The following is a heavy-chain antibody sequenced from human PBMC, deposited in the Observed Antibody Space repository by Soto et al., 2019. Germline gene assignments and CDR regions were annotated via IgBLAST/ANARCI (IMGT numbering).Heavy chain of an antibody. CDR1: GFTFSSYA. CDR2: ISGSDDST. CDR3: AKRSSSSTFDY. J-gene: IGHJ4*02. V-gene: IGHV3-23*01. Sequence: EVQLLESGGGLVQPGESLRLSCAASGFTFSSYAMSWVRQAPGKGLEWVSVISGSDDSTYYADSVKGRFTISRDNSKTPLYLQMNSLRAEDTAVYYCAKRSSSSTFDYGGQGTLVTVSS. D-gene: IGHD6-6*01.